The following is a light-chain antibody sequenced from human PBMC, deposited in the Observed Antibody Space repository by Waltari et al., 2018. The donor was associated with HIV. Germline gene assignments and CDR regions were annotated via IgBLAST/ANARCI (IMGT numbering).Light chain of an antibody. V-gene: IGLV1-47*01. CDR3: AAWDDSLSGRYV. CDR2: RNN. J-gene: IGLJ1*01. CDR1: SSTIGSIY. Sequence: QSVLTQPPSASGTSGQRVTIPCSGSSSTIGSIYVYWYHHLTGPPLNLHIYRNNQRPSGVPDRFSGSKSGTSASLAISGLRSEDEADYYCAAWDDSLSGRYVFGTGTKVTVL.